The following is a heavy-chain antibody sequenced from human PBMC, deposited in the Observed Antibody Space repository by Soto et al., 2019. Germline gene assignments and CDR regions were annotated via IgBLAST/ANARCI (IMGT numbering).Heavy chain of an antibody. V-gene: IGHV1-8*01. D-gene: IGHD2-15*01. CDR2: MNPDSGHA. CDR3: ARRPHCSGGICYYGLDN. CDR1: GYTFTNSD. Sequence: ASVKFSCNASGYTFTNSDINWVRQAPGQCLEWMGWMNPDSGHAAYAQKFQGRVTLTTSTSTSTVYMEMRSLGSEDTAVYYCARRPHCSGGICYYGLDNWGQGTLVTVSS. J-gene: IGHJ4*02.